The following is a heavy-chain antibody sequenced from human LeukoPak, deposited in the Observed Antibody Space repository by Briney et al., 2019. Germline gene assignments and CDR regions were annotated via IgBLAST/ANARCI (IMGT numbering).Heavy chain of an antibody. CDR2: INSDGSST. Sequence: GGSLRLSCAASGFTFSSYWMHWVRQAPGKGLVWVSRINSDGSSTSYADSVKGRFTISRDNAKNSLYLQMNSLRAEDTAVYYCARGEIVGATTSLDYWGQGTLVTVSS. CDR3: ARGEIVGATTSLDY. CDR1: GFTFSSYW. D-gene: IGHD1-26*01. V-gene: IGHV3-74*01. J-gene: IGHJ4*02.